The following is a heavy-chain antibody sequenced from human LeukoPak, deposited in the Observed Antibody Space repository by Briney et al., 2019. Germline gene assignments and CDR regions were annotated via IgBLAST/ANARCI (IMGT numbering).Heavy chain of an antibody. Sequence: PGGSLRLSCAASGFTFSSYSMNWVRQAPGKGLEWVSSISSSSSYIYYADSVKGRFTISRDNAKNSLYLQMNSLRAEDTAVYYCARGNKPTYDFWSGYYPPWDYYYYMDVWGKGTTVTVSS. V-gene: IGHV3-21*01. D-gene: IGHD3-3*01. CDR2: ISSSSSYI. CDR1: GFTFSSYS. CDR3: ARGNKPTYDFWSGYYPPWDYYYYMDV. J-gene: IGHJ6*03.